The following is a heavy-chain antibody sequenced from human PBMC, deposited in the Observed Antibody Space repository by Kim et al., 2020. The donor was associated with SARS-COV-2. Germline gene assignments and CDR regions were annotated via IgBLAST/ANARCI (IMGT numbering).Heavy chain of an antibody. CDR3: ARVGQPWSGLDY. Sequence: YYNPSLKSRVTISVDRSKNQFSLKLSSVTAADTAVYYCARVGQPWSGLDYWGQGTLVTVSS. D-gene: IGHD3-3*01. V-gene: IGHV4-30-2*01. J-gene: IGHJ4*02.